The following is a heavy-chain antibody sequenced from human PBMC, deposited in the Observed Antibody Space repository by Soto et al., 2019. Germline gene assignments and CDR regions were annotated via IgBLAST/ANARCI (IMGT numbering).Heavy chain of an antibody. J-gene: IGHJ4*02. CDR2: ISSSGGST. V-gene: IGHV3-23*01. CDR1: GFPFSSYA. Sequence: TGGSLRLSCAASGFPFSSYAMNWVRHAPGKGLEWVSAISSSGGSTYYADSVKGRFTISRDNSKNTLYLQMNTLTAEDTAVYYCAKASTWYPYFDYWGQGTLVTVSS. CDR3: AKASTWYPYFDY. D-gene: IGHD6-13*01.